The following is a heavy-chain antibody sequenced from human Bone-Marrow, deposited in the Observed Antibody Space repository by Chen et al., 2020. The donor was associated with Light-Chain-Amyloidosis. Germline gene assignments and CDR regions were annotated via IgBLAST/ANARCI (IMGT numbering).Heavy chain of an antibody. J-gene: IGHJ4*02. CDR2: ISPDDSDA. Sequence: EVQLEQSGPEVEKPGESLKISCKGSGYTCPNYWIGWVRQMPGKGLEWMGVISPDDSDARYSPSFEGQVTISADKSITPAYLQWRSLKASDIAMYYCARRRDGYNFDYWGQGTLVTVSS. CDR3: ARRRDGYNFDY. V-gene: IGHV5-51*01. CDR1: GYTCPNYW. D-gene: IGHD5-12*01.